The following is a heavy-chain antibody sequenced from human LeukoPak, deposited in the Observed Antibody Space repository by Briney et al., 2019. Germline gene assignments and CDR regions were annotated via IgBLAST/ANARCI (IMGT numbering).Heavy chain of an antibody. Sequence: GESLKISCKAAGYTFSTYWIGWVRQMPGKGLEWMGIIYPDDSDTRYSPSFQGQVTISADKSISTAYLQWNSLKASDTAMYYCARHQQLPYFDFWGQGTLVTVSS. CDR1: GYTFSTYW. CDR3: ARHQQLPYFDF. J-gene: IGHJ4*02. CDR2: IYPDDSDT. V-gene: IGHV5-51*01. D-gene: IGHD6-13*01.